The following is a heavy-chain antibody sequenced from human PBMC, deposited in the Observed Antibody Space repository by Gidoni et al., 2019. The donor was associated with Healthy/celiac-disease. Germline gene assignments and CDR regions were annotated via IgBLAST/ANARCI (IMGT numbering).Heavy chain of an antibody. Sequence: QLQLQESGPGLVKPSETLSLTCTVSGGSISSSSYYWGWIRQPPGKGLEWIGSIYYSGSTYYNPSLKSRVTISVDTSKNQFSLKLSSVTAADTAVYYCARRWVDTAPFDYWGQGTLVTVSS. V-gene: IGHV4-39*01. CDR2: IYYSGST. CDR3: ARRWVDTAPFDY. CDR1: GGSISSSSYY. J-gene: IGHJ4*02. D-gene: IGHD5-18*01.